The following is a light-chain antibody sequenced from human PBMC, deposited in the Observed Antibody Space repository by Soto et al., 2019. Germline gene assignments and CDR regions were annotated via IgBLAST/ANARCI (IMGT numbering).Light chain of an antibody. CDR2: GVS. Sequence: QSALTQNASVSGSPGQSITISCTGTFSDVGDYNYVSWYQQDPGKAPKLIIYGVSNRPSGVSNRFSGSKFGNTASLTISGLQAEDEADYYCCSYSASSTRVVFGGGTKVTVL. V-gene: IGLV2-14*01. CDR3: CSYSASSTRVV. CDR1: FSDVGDYNY. J-gene: IGLJ2*01.